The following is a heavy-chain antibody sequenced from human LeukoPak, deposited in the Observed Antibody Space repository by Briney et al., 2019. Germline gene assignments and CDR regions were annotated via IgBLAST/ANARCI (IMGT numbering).Heavy chain of an antibody. Sequence: GGPLRLSCAASGFTFSSYSMNWVRQAPGKGLEWVSSISSSSSYIYYADSVKGRFTISRDNSKNTLYLQMNSLRAEDTAVYYCAKVVTFIVVVPAADDAFDIWGQGTMVTVSS. CDR3: AKVVTFIVVVPAADDAFDI. V-gene: IGHV3-21*04. CDR2: ISSSSSYI. CDR1: GFTFSSYS. J-gene: IGHJ3*02. D-gene: IGHD2-2*01.